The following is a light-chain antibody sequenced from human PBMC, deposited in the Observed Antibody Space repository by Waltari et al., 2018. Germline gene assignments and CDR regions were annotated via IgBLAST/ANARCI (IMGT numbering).Light chain of an antibody. J-gene: IGKJ1*01. CDR2: AAS. V-gene: IGKV1-8*01. CDR3: QQYHDYPWT. CDR1: QGVSTY. Sequence: AIRMTQSPSSLSASIGDRVPISCRASQGVSTYLAWYQQKPGRAPSLLIHAASTLQTGVPSRFSGSGTGTDFTLTITCLQSADFALYFCQQYHDYPWTFGQGTKVEI.